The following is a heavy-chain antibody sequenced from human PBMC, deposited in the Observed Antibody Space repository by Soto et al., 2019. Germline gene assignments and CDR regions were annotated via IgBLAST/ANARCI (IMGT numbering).Heavy chain of an antibody. CDR2: ITGTGGGT. D-gene: IGHD3-22*01. Sequence: LRLSCVASGFPFNNFAMSWVRQAPLKGLEWVASITGTGGGTHYADSVKGRFVISRDNSKNTVYLQMHSLRAEDSAVYFCARDDSGYYQFPNWFDPWGQGTPVTVSS. J-gene: IGHJ5*02. CDR1: GFPFNNFA. V-gene: IGHV3-23*01. CDR3: ARDDSGYYQFPNWFDP.